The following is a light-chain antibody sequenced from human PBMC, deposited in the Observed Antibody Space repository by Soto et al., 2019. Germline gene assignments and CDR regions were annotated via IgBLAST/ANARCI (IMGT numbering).Light chain of an antibody. CDR1: QSVRSSY. Sequence: EIVLTQSPGTLSLSPGERATLSCRASQSVRSSYLAWFQQKPGQAPRLLIYGASSRATGIPDRFSGSESGTDFTLTISILEPEDFAVHYCQQYGSTPKTFGQGTKLEIK. J-gene: IGKJ2*01. V-gene: IGKV3-20*01. CDR2: GAS. CDR3: QQYGSTPKT.